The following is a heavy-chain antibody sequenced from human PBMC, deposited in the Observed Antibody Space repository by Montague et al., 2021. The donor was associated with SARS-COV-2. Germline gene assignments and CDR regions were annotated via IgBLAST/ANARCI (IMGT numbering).Heavy chain of an antibody. V-gene: IGHV4-59*11. Sequence: SETLSLTCSVSGASISSHYWSWIRQSPGKGLEWIGYIYYSGTTIYNPSLESRVTISVDTSSNVFSLKLRSVTAADTAIYYCARYEAVADAFDIGAKGQWSPSL. CDR2: IYYSGTT. CDR1: GASISSHY. J-gene: IGHJ3*02. CDR3: ARYEAVADAFDI. D-gene: IGHD6-19*01.